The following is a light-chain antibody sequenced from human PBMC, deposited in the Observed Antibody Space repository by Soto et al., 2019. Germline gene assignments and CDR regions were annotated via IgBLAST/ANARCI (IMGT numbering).Light chain of an antibody. CDR3: QQYNNWPSIT. CDR1: QSVSSL. Sequence: EVVMTQSPATLSLSPGERATLSCRASQSVSSLLAWYQQKPGQAPRLLIYRASTRATGIPARFSGSGSGTEFTLTISSLQSEDFAVYYCQQYNNWPSITFGQGTRLEI. V-gene: IGKV3-15*01. J-gene: IGKJ5*01. CDR2: RAS.